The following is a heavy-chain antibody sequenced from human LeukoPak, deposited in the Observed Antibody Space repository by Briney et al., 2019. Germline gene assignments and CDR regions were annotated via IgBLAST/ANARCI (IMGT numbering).Heavy chain of an antibody. CDR1: GFTFSSYN. CDR2: ISGSGGST. Sequence: PGGSLRLSCAASGFTFSSYNMNWVRQAPGKGLEWVSTISGSGGSTYYADSVKGRFTISRDNSKNTLYLQMNSLRAEDTAVYYCAKPMIVVAGGAFDIWGQGTMVTVSS. D-gene: IGHD3-22*01. J-gene: IGHJ3*02. V-gene: IGHV3-23*01. CDR3: AKPMIVVAGGAFDI.